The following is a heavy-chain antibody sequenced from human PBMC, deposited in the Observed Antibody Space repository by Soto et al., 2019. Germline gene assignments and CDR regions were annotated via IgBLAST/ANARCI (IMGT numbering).Heavy chain of an antibody. Sequence: QVQLVQSGPEVKKPGASVTVSCKTSGYTFTDHGIDWVRQAPGQGFEWVGWVSSYNGNTNYAYNLKDRVIMTTDASTSTAYMELRGLRSDDTAVYYCAREVEGSYSPADFWGQGTPVTVSS. J-gene: IGHJ4*02. V-gene: IGHV1-18*01. D-gene: IGHD3-10*01. CDR3: AREVEGSYSPADF. CDR2: VSSYNGNT. CDR1: GYTFTDHG.